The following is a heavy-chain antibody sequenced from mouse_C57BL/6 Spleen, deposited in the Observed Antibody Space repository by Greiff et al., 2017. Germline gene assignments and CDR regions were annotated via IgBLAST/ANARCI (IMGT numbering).Heavy chain of an antibody. D-gene: IGHD2-3*01. V-gene: IGHV1-26*01. Sequence: EVQLQQSGPELVKPGASVKISCKASGYTFTDYYMNWVKQSHGKSLEWIGDINPNNGGTSYNQKFKGKATLTVDKSSSTAYMELRRLTSEDSAVYYCARSPDGYYGGRYFDVWGTGTTVTVSS. CDR2: INPNNGGT. CDR1: GYTFTDYY. J-gene: IGHJ1*03. CDR3: ARSPDGYYGGRYFDV.